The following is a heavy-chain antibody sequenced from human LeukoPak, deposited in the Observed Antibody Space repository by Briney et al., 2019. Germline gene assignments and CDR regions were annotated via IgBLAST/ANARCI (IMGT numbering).Heavy chain of an antibody. Sequence: PGGSLRLSCAASGFTFSSYSMNWVRQAPGKGLEWVSSISSSSSYIYYADSVKGRFTISRDNAKNSLYLQMNSLRAEDTAVYYCARHSWHYDSSGYYTGGYYFDYWGQGTLVTVSS. J-gene: IGHJ4*02. CDR1: GFTFSSYS. D-gene: IGHD3-22*01. CDR2: ISSSSSYI. V-gene: IGHV3-21*01. CDR3: ARHSWHYDSSGYYTGGYYFDY.